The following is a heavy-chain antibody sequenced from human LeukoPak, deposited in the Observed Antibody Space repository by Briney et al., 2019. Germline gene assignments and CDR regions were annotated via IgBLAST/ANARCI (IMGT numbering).Heavy chain of an antibody. J-gene: IGHJ4*02. D-gene: IGHD6-19*01. CDR2: ISSSGDST. V-gene: IGHV3-64D*08. CDR3: VKDGMAVAGTAPLDY. CDR1: GFTFSSYA. Sequence: GGSLRLSCSASGFTFSSYAMHWVRQAPGKGLEYVSAISSSGDSTYYADSVKGRFTISRDNSKNTLYLQMSSLRPEDAAVYYCVKDGMAVAGTAPLDYRGLGILVTVSS.